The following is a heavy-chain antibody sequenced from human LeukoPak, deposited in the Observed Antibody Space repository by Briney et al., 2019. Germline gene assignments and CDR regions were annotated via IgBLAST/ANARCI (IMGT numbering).Heavy chain of an antibody. Sequence: GGSLRLSCAASGFTFSSYAMHWVRQAPGKGLEWVAVISYVGSNKYYADSVKGRFTISRDNSKNTLYLQMNSLRAEDTAVYYCARDVAARTADGMDVWGQGTTVTVSS. CDR2: ISYVGSNK. V-gene: IGHV3-30-3*01. J-gene: IGHJ6*02. CDR1: GFTFSSYA. CDR3: ARDVAARTADGMDV. D-gene: IGHD6-6*01.